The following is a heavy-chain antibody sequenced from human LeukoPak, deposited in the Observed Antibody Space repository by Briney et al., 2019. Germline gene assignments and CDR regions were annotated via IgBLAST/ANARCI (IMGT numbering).Heavy chain of an antibody. CDR2: ISWNSGII. D-gene: IGHD3-9*01. CDR1: GFTFDDYA. V-gene: IGHV3-9*01. CDR3: ARPYDNETGYLDY. J-gene: IGHJ4*02. Sequence: PGGSLRLSCTASGFTFDDYAMHWVRQAPGKGLEWVSGISWNSGIIGSADSVKGRFTISRDNAKNSLYLQMNSLRTEDTAFYYCARPYDNETGYLDYWGQGTLVTVSS.